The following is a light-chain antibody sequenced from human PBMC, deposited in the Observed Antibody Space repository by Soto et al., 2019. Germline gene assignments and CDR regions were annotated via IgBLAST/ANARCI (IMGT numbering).Light chain of an antibody. Sequence: QSVLTQPASVSGSPGQSITISCTGTNSDVGDYNYVSWYQQHPGKAPKLIIYEVSNRPSGISDRFSASKSGNTASLTISGLQAEDEADYYCSSYTNSKTRVFGTGNKVTVL. CDR3: SSYTNSKTRV. CDR1: NSDVGDYNY. CDR2: EVS. J-gene: IGLJ1*01. V-gene: IGLV2-14*01.